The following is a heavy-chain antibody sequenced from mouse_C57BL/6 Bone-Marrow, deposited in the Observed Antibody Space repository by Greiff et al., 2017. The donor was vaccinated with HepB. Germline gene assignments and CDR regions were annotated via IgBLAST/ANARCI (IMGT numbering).Heavy chain of an antibody. V-gene: IGHV1-9*01. CDR1: GYTFTGYW. D-gene: IGHD1-1*01. Sequence: QVHVKQSGAELLKPGASVKLSCKATGYTFTGYWIEWVKQRPGHGLEWIGEILPGSGSTNYNEKFKGKATFTADTSSNTAYMHNSSLTTEESAIYYCARELFITTVVGYWDFDVGGTGTTVTVSS. CDR3: ARELFITTVVGYWDFDV. J-gene: IGHJ1*03. CDR2: ILPGSGST.